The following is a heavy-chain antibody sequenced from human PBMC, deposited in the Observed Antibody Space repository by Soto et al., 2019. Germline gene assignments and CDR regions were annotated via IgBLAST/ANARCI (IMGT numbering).Heavy chain of an antibody. V-gene: IGHV4-59*01. CDR1: GGSISPYY. J-gene: IGHJ6*03. CDR2: VYYSGNT. CDR3: ARKGAAASYAHYYMDV. Sequence: PSETLSLTCTVSGGSISPYYWSWIRQPPGKGLEWIGYVYYSGNTNYNPSHESRVNISVDTSSNRFSLNLTSATAADTAVYYCARKGAAASYAHYYMDVX. D-gene: IGHD6-13*01.